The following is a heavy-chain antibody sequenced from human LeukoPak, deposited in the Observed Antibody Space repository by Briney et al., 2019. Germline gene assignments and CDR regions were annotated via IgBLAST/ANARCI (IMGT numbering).Heavy chain of an antibody. D-gene: IGHD2-15*01. CDR2: ISAYSGNT. J-gene: IGHJ4*02. V-gene: IGHV1-18*01. CDR1: GYTFTSYG. Sequence: ASVKVSCKASGYTFTSYGISWVRQAPGQGLEWMGWISAYSGNTNYAQKLQGRVTMTTDTSQSPAYMELRSLRSEDTAVFYCARDRDSGGSCNFVYWGQGALVTLSS. CDR3: ARDRDSGGSCNFVY.